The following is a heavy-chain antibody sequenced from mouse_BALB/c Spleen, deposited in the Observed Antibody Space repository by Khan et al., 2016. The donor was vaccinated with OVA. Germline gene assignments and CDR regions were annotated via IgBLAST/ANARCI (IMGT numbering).Heavy chain of an antibody. V-gene: IGHV14-1*02. CDR1: GFNIKDYY. Sequence: EVQLQESGAELVRPGALVKLSCKASGFNIKDYYMHWVKQRPEQGLEWIGWIDPENGETVYDPKFQGKARITANTSSNTAYLQLRSLTSEDTAVYYCTRSGYSAWFAYWGQGTPVTVSA. CDR2: IDPENGET. CDR3: TRSGYSAWFAY. J-gene: IGHJ3*01.